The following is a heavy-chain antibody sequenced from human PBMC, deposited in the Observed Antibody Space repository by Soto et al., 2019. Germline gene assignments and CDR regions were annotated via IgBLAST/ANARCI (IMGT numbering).Heavy chain of an antibody. CDR1: GGSISSGGYY. V-gene: IGHV4-31*03. Sequence: SETLSLTCTVSGGSISSGGYYWSWIRQHPGKGLEWIGYIYYSGSTYYNPSLKSRVTISVDTSKNQFSLKLSSVTAADTAVYYCARLFRRDGYNFDYYGMDVWGQGTTVTVSS. CDR3: ARLFRRDGYNFDYYGMDV. J-gene: IGHJ6*02. D-gene: IGHD5-12*01. CDR2: IYYSGST.